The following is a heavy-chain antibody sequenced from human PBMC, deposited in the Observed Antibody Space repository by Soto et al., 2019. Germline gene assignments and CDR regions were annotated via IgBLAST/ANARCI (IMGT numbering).Heavy chain of an antibody. CDR2: IYYSGST. Sequence: QVQLQESGPGLVKPSETLSLTCTVSGSSISSYYWSWIRQPPGKGLEWIGYIYYSGSTNYNPSLKSRVTISVDTSKNQFSLKLSSVTAADTAVYYCARVLRYFGPNWFDPWGQGTLVTVSS. J-gene: IGHJ5*02. D-gene: IGHD3-9*01. V-gene: IGHV4-59*01. CDR3: ARVLRYFGPNWFDP. CDR1: GSSISSYY.